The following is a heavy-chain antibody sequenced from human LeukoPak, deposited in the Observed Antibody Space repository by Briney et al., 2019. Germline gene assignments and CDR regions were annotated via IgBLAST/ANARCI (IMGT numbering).Heavy chain of an antibody. V-gene: IGHV3-23*01. CDR2: IGSSGGST. Sequence: GGSLRLSCAASGFNFITAAMTWVRQAPGKGLEWVSLIGSSGGSTYYADSVKGRFTISRDNFNHTLSLQMNSLRVEDTAIYYCVKDIQLSGWGLGTMVTASS. CDR3: VKDIQLSG. CDR1: GFNFITAA. D-gene: IGHD5-24*01. J-gene: IGHJ3*01.